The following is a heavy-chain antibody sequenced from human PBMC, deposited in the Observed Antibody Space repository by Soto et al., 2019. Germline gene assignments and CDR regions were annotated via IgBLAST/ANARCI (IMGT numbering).Heavy chain of an antibody. CDR3: ASAETPTNAFDI. J-gene: IGHJ3*02. CDR2: INHSGST. Sequence: SETLSLTCAVYGGSFSGYYWSWIRQPPGKGLEWIGEINHSGSTNYNPSLKSRVTISVDTSKNQFSLKLSSVTAADTAVYYCASAETPTNAFDIWGQGTMVTVSS. CDR1: GGSFSGYY. D-gene: IGHD1-1*01. V-gene: IGHV4-34*01.